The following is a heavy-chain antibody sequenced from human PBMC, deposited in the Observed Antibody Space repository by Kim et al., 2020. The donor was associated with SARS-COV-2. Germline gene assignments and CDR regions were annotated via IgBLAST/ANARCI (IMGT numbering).Heavy chain of an antibody. V-gene: IGHV3-21*01. D-gene: IGHD6-13*01. CDR3: ARDSPPHTNLRYSSSWNKYYYYGMDV. CDR2: ISSSSSYI. Sequence: GGSLRLSCAASGFTFSSYSMNWVRQAPGKGLEWVSSISSSSSYIYYADSVKGRFTISRDNAKNSLYLQMNSLRAEDTAVYYCARDSPPHTNLRYSSSWNKYYYYGMDVWGQGTTVTVSS. CDR1: GFTFSSYS. J-gene: IGHJ6*02.